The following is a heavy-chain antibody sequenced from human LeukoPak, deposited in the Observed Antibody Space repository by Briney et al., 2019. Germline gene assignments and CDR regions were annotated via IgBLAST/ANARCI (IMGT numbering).Heavy chain of an antibody. CDR3: ARDHPVADWAPDI. CDR2: IDYSGSS. CDR1: GGSISSYS. D-gene: IGHD3-9*01. V-gene: IGHV4-59*13. J-gene: IGHJ3*02. Sequence: SETLSLTCSVSGGSISSYSWTWIRHPPGKGLERIGFIDYSGSSNYNPSLKSRVTISADPSTNHFSLNLTSVTAADTAVYFCARDHPVADWAPDIWGRGTMVTVSS.